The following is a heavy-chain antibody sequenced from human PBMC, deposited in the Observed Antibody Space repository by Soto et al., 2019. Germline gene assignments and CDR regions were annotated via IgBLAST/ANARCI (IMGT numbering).Heavy chain of an antibody. CDR2: ISSSSSTI. J-gene: IGHJ4*02. V-gene: IGHV3-48*01. CDR3: ARVQLRTSFDY. CDR1: GFTFSSYS. Sequence: GGSLRLSCAASGFTFSSYSMNWVRQAPGKGLEWVSYISSSSSTIYYADSVKGRFTISRDNAKNSLYLQMNSLRAEDTAVYYCARVQLRTSFDYWGQGTLVTVSS. D-gene: IGHD5-18*01.